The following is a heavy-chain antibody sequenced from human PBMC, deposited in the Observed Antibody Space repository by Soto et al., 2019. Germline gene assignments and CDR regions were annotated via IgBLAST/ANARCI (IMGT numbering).Heavy chain of an antibody. CDR3: ARARFQLLHPYYYGMDV. D-gene: IGHD2-15*01. V-gene: IGHV4-59*01. CDR2: IYYTEKT. CDR1: GGSISSFY. Sequence: SETLSLTCTVVGGSISSFYWSCILQHPGKGLDWIGYIYYTEKTNYNPSLKSRVTISVDTSKNQFSLKLRSVTAADTGVYFCARARFQLLHPYYYGMDVWGQGTAVTVSS. J-gene: IGHJ6*02.